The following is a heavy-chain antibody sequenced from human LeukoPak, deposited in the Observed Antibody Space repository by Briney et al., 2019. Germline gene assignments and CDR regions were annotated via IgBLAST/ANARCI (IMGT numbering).Heavy chain of an antibody. J-gene: IGHJ4*02. D-gene: IGHD6-13*01. V-gene: IGHV4-38-2*02. CDR3: ARQLLQQLPTDY. CDR1: GYSISSGFY. Sequence: SETLSLTCTVSGYSISSGFYWGWIRQPPGKGLEWIGNIYHSGSTYYNPSLKSRVTISVDTSKNQFSLKLSSVTAADTAVYYCARQLLQQLPTDYWGQGTLVTVSS. CDR2: IYHSGST.